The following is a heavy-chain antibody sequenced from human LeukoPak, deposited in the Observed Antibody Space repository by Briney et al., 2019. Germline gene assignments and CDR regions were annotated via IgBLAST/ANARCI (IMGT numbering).Heavy chain of an antibody. V-gene: IGHV3-64*01. J-gene: IGHJ6*02. CDR2: ISTSGGST. D-gene: IGHD3-10*01. CDR3: ARDDGGYGSGSHYYFYSMDV. CDR1: GFTFSRYA. Sequence: GGSLRLSCAASGFTFSRYAMHWVRQAPGKGLQFVSAISTSGGSTSYANSVRGRFTISRDNSKNTLHLQMGSLRAAYMAVYYCARDDGGYGSGSHYYFYSMDVWGQGTPVTVSS.